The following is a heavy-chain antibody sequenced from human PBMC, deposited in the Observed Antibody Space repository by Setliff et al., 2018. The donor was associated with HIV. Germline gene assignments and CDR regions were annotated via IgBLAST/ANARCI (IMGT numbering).Heavy chain of an antibody. CDR1: GYTFTNHN. CDR3: SAEGNIFDI. J-gene: IGHJ3*02. Sequence: ASVKVSCKASGYTFTNHNIRWVQQAPGKGLQWMGRVDPEDGKAIYAEKFQGRATLSADTSIHTAYMELSSLRSEDTAIYYCSAEGNIFDIWGQGTRVTVSS. V-gene: IGHV1-69-2*01. CDR2: VDPEDGKA.